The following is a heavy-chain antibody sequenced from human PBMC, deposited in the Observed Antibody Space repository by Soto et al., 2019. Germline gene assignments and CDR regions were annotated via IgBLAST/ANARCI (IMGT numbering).Heavy chain of an antibody. CDR2: ITAGGNT. Sequence: PGGSLRLSCAASGFAFSSYDMHWVRQATGKGLEWVSAITAGGNTFYPGSVEGRFTIPRDNAQNSLYLQMSRLTAGDTAVYSCARVARGNTYGSGAFDIWGQGTMVTVSS. V-gene: IGHV3-13*01. J-gene: IGHJ3*02. D-gene: IGHD5-18*01. CDR1: GFAFSSYD. CDR3: ARVARGNTYGSGAFDI.